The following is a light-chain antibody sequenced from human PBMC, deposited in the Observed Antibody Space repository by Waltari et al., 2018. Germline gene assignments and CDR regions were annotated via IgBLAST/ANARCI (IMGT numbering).Light chain of an antibody. Sequence: DIQMTQSPSSLSASVGDRVTITCRASQTIENYLNWYQQKPGKAPDLLIFAASSLRTGVPSMFSGSQSGTDFTLTISSLQPEDFATYYCQQSYSAPLTFG. CDR1: QTIENY. CDR3: QQSYSAPLT. CDR2: AAS. V-gene: IGKV1-39*01. J-gene: IGKJ2*01.